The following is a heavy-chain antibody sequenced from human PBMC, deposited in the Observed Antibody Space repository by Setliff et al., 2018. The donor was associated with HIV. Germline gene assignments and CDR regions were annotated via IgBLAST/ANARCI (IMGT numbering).Heavy chain of an antibody. Sequence: SETLSLTCTVSGGSISSSSYYWGWIRQPPGEGLEWIGSIYYSGSTYYNPSLKSRVTISVDTSKNQFSLKLSSVTAADTAVYYCARVDCSSTSCYRDYYYYMDVWGKGATVTVSS. CDR1: GGSISSSSYY. D-gene: IGHD2-2*01. J-gene: IGHJ6*03. V-gene: IGHV4-39*01. CDR2: IYYSGST. CDR3: ARVDCSSTSCYRDYYYYMDV.